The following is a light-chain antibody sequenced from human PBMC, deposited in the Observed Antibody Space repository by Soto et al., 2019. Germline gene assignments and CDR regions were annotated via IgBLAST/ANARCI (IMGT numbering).Light chain of an antibody. CDR3: ASWDDGLNVVL. CDR2: GNN. Sequence: QSVLTQPPSASGTPGQTVAISCTGGDSDIGTNFVNWYQVLPGTAPKLLIFGNNQRPAGVPDRFSGSKLRASASLAISGLQSEDEAVYYCASWDDGLNVVLFGGGTKVTVL. CDR1: DSDIGTNF. J-gene: IGLJ2*01. V-gene: IGLV1-44*01.